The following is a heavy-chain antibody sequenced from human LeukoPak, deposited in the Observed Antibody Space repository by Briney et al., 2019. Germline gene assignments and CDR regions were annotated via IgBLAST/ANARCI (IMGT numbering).Heavy chain of an antibody. CDR3: ATKQWLAPPPDS. V-gene: IGHV3-74*01. Sequence: GGSLRLSCAASGFTFSKYWMLWVRQAPGKGLESVSRINTDGTVTTYADSVKGRFTVSRDNADNTMSLQMNSVRDGDTAVYYCATKQWLAPPPDSWGQGTPVTVSS. CDR1: GFTFSKYW. J-gene: IGHJ4*02. D-gene: IGHD6-19*01. CDR2: INTDGTVT.